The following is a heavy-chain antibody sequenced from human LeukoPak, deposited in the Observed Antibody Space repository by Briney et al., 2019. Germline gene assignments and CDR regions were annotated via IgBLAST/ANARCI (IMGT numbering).Heavy chain of an antibody. CDR1: GFTFSSYG. J-gene: IGHJ3*02. D-gene: IGHD6-13*01. CDR3: AKAVTRSWTEDAFDI. Sequence: GGSLRLSCAASGFTFSSYGMHWVRQAPGKGLEWVSAVSDSGGTTYYADSVKGRFTISRDNSKNTLYLQMSSLRAEDTALYYCAKAVTRSWTEDAFDIWGQGTMVTVSS. CDR2: VSDSGGTT. V-gene: IGHV3-23*01.